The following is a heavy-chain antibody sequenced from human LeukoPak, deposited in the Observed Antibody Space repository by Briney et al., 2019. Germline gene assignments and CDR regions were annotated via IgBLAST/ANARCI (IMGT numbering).Heavy chain of an antibody. D-gene: IGHD5-24*01. CDR1: GGSISSGSYY. CDR2: IYTSGST. CDR3: ARLDGYNSYFDH. Sequence: KASQTLSLTCTVSGGSISSGSYYWSWIRQPAGKGLEWIGRIYTSGSTNYNPSLKSRVTISADTSKNQFSLKLSSVTAADTAVYYCARLDGYNSYFDHWGQGTLVTVSS. J-gene: IGHJ4*02. V-gene: IGHV4-61*02.